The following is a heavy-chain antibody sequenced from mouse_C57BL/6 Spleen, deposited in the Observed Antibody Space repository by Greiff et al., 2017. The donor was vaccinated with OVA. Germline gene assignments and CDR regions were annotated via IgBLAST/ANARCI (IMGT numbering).Heavy chain of an antibody. D-gene: IGHD1-1*01. Sequence: QVQLQQSGAELVRPGTSVKVSCKASGYAFTNYLIEWVKQRPGQGLEWIGVINPGSGGTNYNEKFKGKATLTADKSSSTAYMQLSSLTSEDSAVYFCARSYGSSYMYFDYWGQGTTLTVSS. V-gene: IGHV1-54*01. CDR1: GYAFTNYL. CDR2: INPGSGGT. J-gene: IGHJ2*01. CDR3: ARSYGSSYMYFDY.